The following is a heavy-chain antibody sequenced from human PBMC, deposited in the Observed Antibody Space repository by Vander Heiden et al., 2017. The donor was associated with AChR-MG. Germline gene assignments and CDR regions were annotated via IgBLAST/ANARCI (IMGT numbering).Heavy chain of an antibody. CDR2: ISGSGGST. CDR1: GFPFRRYA. V-gene: IGHV3-23*01. D-gene: IGHD3-3*01. Sequence: EVQLLESGGGLVQPGGSLRPSCAAYGFPFRRYAMSWVRQAPGKGLEWVSAISGSGGSTYYADSVKGRFTISRDNSKNTLYLQMNSLRAEDTAVYYCAKERERFLEWWTMDVWGQGTTVTVSS. CDR3: AKERERFLEWWTMDV. J-gene: IGHJ6*02.